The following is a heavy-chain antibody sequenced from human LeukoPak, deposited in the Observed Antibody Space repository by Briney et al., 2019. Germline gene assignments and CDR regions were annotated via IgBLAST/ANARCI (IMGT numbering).Heavy chain of an antibody. CDR2: INPNSGGT. Sequence: ASVKVSCKASGYTFTGYYMHWVRQAPGQGLEWMGWINPNSGGTNYAQKFQGRVTMTRDTSISTAYMELSRLRSDDTAVYYCARDRCSGGSCLNWFDPWGQGTLVTVSS. CDR3: ARDRCSGGSCLNWFDP. V-gene: IGHV1-2*02. J-gene: IGHJ5*02. D-gene: IGHD2-15*01. CDR1: GYTFTGYY.